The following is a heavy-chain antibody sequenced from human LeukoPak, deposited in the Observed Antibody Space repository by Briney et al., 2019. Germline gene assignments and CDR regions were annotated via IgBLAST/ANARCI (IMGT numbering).Heavy chain of an antibody. CDR2: IYPGDSDT. Sequence: GESLRISCEGCGYSFTSYWIGWVRQMRGKGLEWRGIIYPGDSDTRYSPSFQGHVTISADRSIRTAYLQWSSLKASDTAMYYCARRNDFWSGPFTQYYFDYWGQGTLVTVSS. CDR3: ARRNDFWSGPFTQYYFDY. V-gene: IGHV5-51*01. CDR1: GYSFTSYW. J-gene: IGHJ4*02. D-gene: IGHD3-3*01.